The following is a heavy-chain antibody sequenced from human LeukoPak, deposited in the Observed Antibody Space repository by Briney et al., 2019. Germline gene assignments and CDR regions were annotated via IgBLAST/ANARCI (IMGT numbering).Heavy chain of an antibody. D-gene: IGHD6-19*01. V-gene: IGHV1-69*13. J-gene: IGHJ4*02. Sequence: GPSVTVSCKASGGTFTSYAISWGRQAPGQGLEWMGGIIPIFGTANYAQKFQGRVTITADESTSTAYMELSSLRSEDTAVYYCASRPPGLGFDYWGQGTLVTVSS. CDR2: IIPIFGTA. CDR3: ASRPPGLGFDY. CDR1: GGTFTSYA.